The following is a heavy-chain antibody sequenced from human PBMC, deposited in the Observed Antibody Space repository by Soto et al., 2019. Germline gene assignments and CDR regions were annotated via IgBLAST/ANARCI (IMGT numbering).Heavy chain of an antibody. D-gene: IGHD3-10*01. V-gene: IGHV3-23*01. CDR2: ISGSGGST. J-gene: IGHJ4*02. Sequence: GGSLRLSCAASGFTFSSYAMSWVRQAPGKGLEWVSAISGSGGSTYYADSVKGRFTISRDNSKNTLYLQMNSRRAEDRAVYYGAKEGFDYFGSGPLDYWGQGTLVTVSS. CDR3: AKEGFDYFGSGPLDY. CDR1: GFTFSSYA.